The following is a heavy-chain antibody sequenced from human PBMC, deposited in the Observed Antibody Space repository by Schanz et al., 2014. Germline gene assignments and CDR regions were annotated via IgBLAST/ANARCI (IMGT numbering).Heavy chain of an antibody. CDR2: LSGSGGST. CDR3: ARAHGNNWYGKGLDY. V-gene: IGHV3-23*01. D-gene: IGHD1-1*01. CDR1: GFTFSTYA. Sequence: EVQLLDSGGGLVQPGGSLRLSCAASGFTFSTYAMSWVRQAPGKGLEWVSALSGSGGSTYYADSVKGRFSISRDYSKNTLYLQMNSLRADDTAVYFCARAHGNNWYGKGLDYWGQGTQVTVSS. J-gene: IGHJ4*02.